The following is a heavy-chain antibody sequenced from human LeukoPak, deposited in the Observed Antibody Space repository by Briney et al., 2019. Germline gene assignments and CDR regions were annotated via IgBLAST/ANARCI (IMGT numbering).Heavy chain of an antibody. CDR1: GFTFSSSA. J-gene: IGHJ3*02. Sequence: PGGSLRLSCAASGFTFSSSAMSWVRQAPGKGLEWVSAISNNGGYTYYADSVQGRFTISRDNSKSTLCLQMNSLRAEDTAVYYCAKVFMGGLPRDAFDIWGQGTMVTVSS. CDR3: AKVFMGGLPRDAFDI. D-gene: IGHD2-15*01. CDR2: ISNNGGYT. V-gene: IGHV3-23*01.